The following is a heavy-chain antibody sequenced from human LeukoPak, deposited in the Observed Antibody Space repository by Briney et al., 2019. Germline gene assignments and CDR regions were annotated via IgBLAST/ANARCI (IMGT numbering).Heavy chain of an antibody. D-gene: IGHD3-9*01. CDR1: GFTFSSYA. V-gene: IGHV3-30-3*01. CDR3: ARAGPAGPYDILTYMDV. Sequence: GGSLRLSCAASGFTFSSYAMHWVRQAPGKGLEWVAVISYDGSNKYYADSVKGRFTVSRDNSKNTLYLRMNSLRAEDTAVYYCARAGPAGPYDILTYMDVWGQGTTVTVSS. J-gene: IGHJ6*02. CDR2: ISYDGSNK.